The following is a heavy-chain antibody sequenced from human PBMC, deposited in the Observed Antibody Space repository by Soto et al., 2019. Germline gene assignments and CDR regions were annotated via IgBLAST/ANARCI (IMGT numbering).Heavy chain of an antibody. CDR1: GFTFSSYA. Sequence: LRLSCAASGFTFSSYAMSWVRQAPGEGLEWVSAISGSGGSTYYADSVKGRFTISRDNSKSTLYLQMNSLRAEDTAVYYCAKAKAFPYYYGMDVWGQGTTVTVSS. J-gene: IGHJ6*02. CDR3: AKAKAFPYYYGMDV. V-gene: IGHV3-23*01. CDR2: ISGSGGST.